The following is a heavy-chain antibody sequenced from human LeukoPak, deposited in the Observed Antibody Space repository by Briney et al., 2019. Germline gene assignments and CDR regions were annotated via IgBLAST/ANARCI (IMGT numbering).Heavy chain of an antibody. Sequence: SETLSLTCSVSGGSISKYYWSWIRQPPGKGLEWIGEINHSGSTNYNPSLKSRVTISVDTSKNQFSLKLSSVAAADTAVYYCARQRRDFWSGYYTGGSHWFDPWGQGTLVTVSS. CDR3: ARQRRDFWSGYYTGGSHWFDP. CDR2: INHSGST. D-gene: IGHD3-3*01. J-gene: IGHJ5*02. V-gene: IGHV4-34*01. CDR1: GGSISKYY.